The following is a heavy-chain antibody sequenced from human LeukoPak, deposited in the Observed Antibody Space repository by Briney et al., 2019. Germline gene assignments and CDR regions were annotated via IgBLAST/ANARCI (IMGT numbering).Heavy chain of an antibody. CDR3: AGLIRPGWFDP. CDR2: IYYSGTT. V-gene: IGHV4-59*08. Sequence: SETLSLTCTVSGGSISNYYWNWIRQPPGKGLEWIRYIYYSGTTNYNPSLKSRVSMSVDTSKNQFSLKLSSVTAADTAVYYCAGLIRPGWFDPWGQGTLVTVSS. J-gene: IGHJ5*02. CDR1: GGSISNYY. D-gene: IGHD1-14*01.